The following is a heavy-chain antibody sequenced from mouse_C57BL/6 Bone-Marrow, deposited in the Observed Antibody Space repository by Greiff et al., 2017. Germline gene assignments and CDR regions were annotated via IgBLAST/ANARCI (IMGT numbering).Heavy chain of an antibody. CDR1: GFSLTSYG. Sequence: VQLQQSGPGLVQPSQSLSITCTVSGFSLTSYGVHWVRQSPGKGLEWLGVIWGGGSTDYNAAFISRLSISKDNSKSQVFFKMNSLQADDTAIYYCARVWWFAYWGQGTLVTVSA. CDR3: ARVWWFAY. V-gene: IGHV2-2*01. CDR2: IWGGGST. J-gene: IGHJ3*01.